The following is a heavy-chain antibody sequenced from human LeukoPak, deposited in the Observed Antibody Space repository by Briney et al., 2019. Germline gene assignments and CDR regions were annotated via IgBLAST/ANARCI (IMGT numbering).Heavy chain of an antibody. V-gene: IGHV4-34*01. J-gene: IGHJ6*03. Sequence: PSETLSLTCAVYGGSFSGYYWSWIRQPPGEGLEWIGEINHSGSTNYTPSLKSRVTISVDTSKNQFSLKLSSVTAADTAVYYCAREASGFYYMDVWGKGTTVTVSS. CDR1: GGSFSGYY. D-gene: IGHD2-15*01. CDR3: AREASGFYYMDV. CDR2: INHSGST.